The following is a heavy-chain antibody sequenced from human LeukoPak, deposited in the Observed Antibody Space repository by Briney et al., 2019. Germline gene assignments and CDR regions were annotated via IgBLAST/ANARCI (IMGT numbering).Heavy chain of an antibody. CDR3: ARDTYYYGSGSYYDY. CDR2: ISSSSSTI. CDR1: GFTFSSYS. D-gene: IGHD3-10*01. Sequence: GGSLRLSCAASGFTFSSYSMNWVCQALGKGLEWVSYISSSSSTIYYADSVKGRFTISRDNAKNSLYLQMNSLRAEDTAVYYCARDTYYYGSGSYYDYWGQGTLVTVSS. J-gene: IGHJ4*02. V-gene: IGHV3-48*04.